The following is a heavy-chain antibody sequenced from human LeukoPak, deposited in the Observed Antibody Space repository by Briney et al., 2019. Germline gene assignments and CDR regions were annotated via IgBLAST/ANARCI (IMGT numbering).Heavy chain of an antibody. V-gene: IGHV1-2*04. Sequence: GASVKVSCKASGYTFTGYYMHWVRQAPGQGLEWMGWINPNSGGTNYAQKFQGWVTMTRDTSIRTAYMELSRLRSDDTAVYYCARGLCSGGSCYVGYNWFDPWGQGTLVTVSS. CDR3: ARGLCSGGSCYVGYNWFDP. J-gene: IGHJ5*02. CDR1: GYTFTGYY. D-gene: IGHD2-15*01. CDR2: INPNSGGT.